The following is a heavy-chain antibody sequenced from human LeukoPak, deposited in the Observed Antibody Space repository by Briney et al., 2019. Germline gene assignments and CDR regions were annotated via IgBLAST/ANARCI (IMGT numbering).Heavy chain of an antibody. CDR1: GFTFSSYT. CDR3: ARAQPSGDYAALDI. CDR2: ISSGNSYI. Sequence: PGGSLRLSCAASGFTFSSYTMNWVRQAPGKGLEWVSSISSGNSYINYADSVKGRFTISRDNAKNSLYLLLNSLRAEDTAVYYCARAQPSGDYAALDIWGQGTMVTVSS. D-gene: IGHD4-17*01. V-gene: IGHV3-21*01. J-gene: IGHJ3*02.